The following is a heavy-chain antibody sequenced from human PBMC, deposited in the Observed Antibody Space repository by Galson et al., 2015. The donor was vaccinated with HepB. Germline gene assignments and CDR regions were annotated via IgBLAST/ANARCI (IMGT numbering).Heavy chain of an antibody. J-gene: IGHJ6*02. V-gene: IGHV5-51*01. CDR2: IYPGDSDT. CDR3: ARHLGRYYDFWSGFLSSGMDV. Sequence: QSGAEAKKPGESLKISCKGSGYSFTSHWIGWVRQMPGKGLEWMGIIYPGDSDTRYSPSFQGQVTISADKSISTAYLQWSSLKASDTAMYYCARHLGRYYDFWSGFLSSGMDVWGQGTTVTVSS. CDR1: GYSFTSHW. D-gene: IGHD3-3*01.